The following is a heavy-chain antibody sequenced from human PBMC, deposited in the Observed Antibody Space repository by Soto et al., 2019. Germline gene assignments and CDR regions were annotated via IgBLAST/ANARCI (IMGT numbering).Heavy chain of an antibody. J-gene: IGHJ4*02. Sequence: QVQLQESGPGLVKPSQTLSLTCTVSGGSISSGGYYWSWIRQRPGKGLEWIGYIYYSGSTYYNPSLKSRVTMSVDTSKNQFSLKRSSVTAADTAVYYCARSPEATVTAFDFWGLGTLVTVSS. V-gene: IGHV4-31*03. D-gene: IGHD4-17*01. CDR1: GGSISSGGYY. CDR3: ARSPEATVTAFDF. CDR2: IYYSGST.